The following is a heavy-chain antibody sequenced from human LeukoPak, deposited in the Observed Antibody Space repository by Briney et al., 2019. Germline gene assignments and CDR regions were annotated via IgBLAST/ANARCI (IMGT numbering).Heavy chain of an antibody. CDR3: ARDKIAAAGTDYYYGMDV. V-gene: IGHV3-21*01. CDR1: GFTFSSYN. J-gene: IGHJ6*02. CDR2: ISSSSYI. Sequence: GGSLRLSCAASGFTFSSYNMNWVRQAPGKGLEWVSSISSSSYIYYADSVKGRFTISRDNAKNSLYLQMNSLRAEDTAVYYCARDKIAAAGTDYYYGMDVWGQGTTVTVSS. D-gene: IGHD6-13*01.